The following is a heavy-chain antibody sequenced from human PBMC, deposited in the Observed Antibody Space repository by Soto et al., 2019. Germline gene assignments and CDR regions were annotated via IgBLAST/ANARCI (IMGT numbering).Heavy chain of an antibody. CDR3: ARERWDPKSPTVRSQRENRGNWFDP. D-gene: IGHD4-17*01. V-gene: IGHV4-31*03. CDR2: IYYSGST. CDR1: GGSISSGGYY. Sequence: SETLSLTCTVSGGSISSGGYYWSWIRQHPGKGLEWIGYIYYSGSTYYNPSLKSRVTISVDTSKNQFSLKLSSVTAADTAVYYCARERWDPKSPTVRSQRENRGNWFDPWGQGTLVTVSS. J-gene: IGHJ5*02.